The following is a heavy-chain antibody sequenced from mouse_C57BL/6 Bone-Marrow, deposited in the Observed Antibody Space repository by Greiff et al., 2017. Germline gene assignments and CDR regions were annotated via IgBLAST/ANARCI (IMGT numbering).Heavy chain of an antibody. CDR3: ARWGLPAWFAY. D-gene: IGHD2-4*01. CDR1: GYTFTSYW. Sequence: VQLQQPATVLVKPGASVKLSCKAFGYTFTSYWMHWVKQRPGQGLEWIGNINPSNGGTNYNEKFKSKATLTVDKSSSTAYMQLSSLTSEDSAVYYCARWGLPAWFAYWGQGTLVTVSA. CDR2: INPSNGGT. J-gene: IGHJ3*01. V-gene: IGHV1-53*01.